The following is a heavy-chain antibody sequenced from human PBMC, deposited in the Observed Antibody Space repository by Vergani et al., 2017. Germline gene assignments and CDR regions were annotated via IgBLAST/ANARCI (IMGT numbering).Heavy chain of an antibody. CDR3: ATLLTGGIDY. CDR1: GYSISSGYS. V-gene: IGHV4-38-2*01. CDR2: IDHSGTT. D-gene: IGHD3-16*01. J-gene: IGHJ4*02. Sequence: QVQLQESGPGLVKPSETLSLPCGVSGYSISSGYSWGWIRQPPRKGLEWIGSIDHSGTTSYNASLKSRVTISVDTSKNQFSLQLRSVTAADTAVYYCATLLTGGIDYWGQGTLVTVSS.